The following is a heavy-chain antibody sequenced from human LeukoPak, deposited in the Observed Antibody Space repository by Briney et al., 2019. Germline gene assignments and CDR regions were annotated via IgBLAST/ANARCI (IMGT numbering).Heavy chain of an antibody. V-gene: IGHV3-74*01. Sequence: GGSLRLSCAASGFTFTNYWMNWVRQAPGKGLVWVSRIASDGSSTTYADSVKGRFSISRDNAKNTLYLQMNSLRVEDTAVYYCARGRPHGNDYWGQGTLVTVSS. CDR1: GFTFTNYW. CDR2: IASDGSST. J-gene: IGHJ4*02. CDR3: ARGRPHGNDY. D-gene: IGHD4-23*01.